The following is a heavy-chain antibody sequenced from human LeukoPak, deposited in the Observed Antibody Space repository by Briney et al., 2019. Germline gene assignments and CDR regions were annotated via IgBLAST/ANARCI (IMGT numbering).Heavy chain of an antibody. CDR3: ARMKGAAAATFEF. CDR2: IGRIETPM. D-gene: IGHD6-13*01. Sequence: GGSLRLSCTASGFTFSDYYISWIRQAPGKGLEWVSDIGRIETPMNYADPVKGRFTISRDNAKNSLYLDMTSLRGEDTAVYYCARMKGAAAATFEFWGQGSLVTVSS. V-gene: IGHV3-11*01. J-gene: IGHJ4*02. CDR1: GFTFSDYY.